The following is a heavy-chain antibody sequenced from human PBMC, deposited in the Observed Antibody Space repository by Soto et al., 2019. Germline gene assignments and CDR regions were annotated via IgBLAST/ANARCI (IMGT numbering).Heavy chain of an antibody. V-gene: IGHV1-46*01. CDR2: INPSGGST. J-gene: IGHJ6*02. D-gene: IGHD2-15*01. CDR1: GYTFTSYY. Sequence: ASVKVSCKASGYTFTSYYMHWVRQAPGQGLEWMGIINPSGGSTSYAQKFQGRVTMTRDTSTNTVYMELSSLRSEDTAVYYCARDFSGGSCYECGRLGFYYYYYGMDVWGQGTTVTVSS. CDR3: ARDFSGGSCYECGRLGFYYYYYGMDV.